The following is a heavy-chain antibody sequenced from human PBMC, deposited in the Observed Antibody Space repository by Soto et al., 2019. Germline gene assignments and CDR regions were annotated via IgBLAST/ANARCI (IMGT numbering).Heavy chain of an antibody. CDR2: ISSYNGDT. V-gene: IGHV1-18*01. D-gene: IGHD5-12*01. J-gene: IGHJ6*02. CDR1: GYTFTRSG. Sequence: QVQLVQSGAEVKKPGASVKVSCKASGYTFTRSGISWVRQAPGQGPEWMGWISSYNGDTNYAQTVQGRVTMTTATSTSTAYMELRSLRSDDTAVYYCAREGVAPYYYSGMDVWGQGTTVTVSS. CDR3: AREGVAPYYYSGMDV.